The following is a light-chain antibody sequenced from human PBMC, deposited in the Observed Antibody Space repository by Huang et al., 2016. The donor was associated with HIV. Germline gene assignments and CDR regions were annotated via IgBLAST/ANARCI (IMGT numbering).Light chain of an antibody. CDR2: KTS. CDR1: QSIPTY. Sequence: DAQMTQSPATLSASVGDRVTITGLASQSIPTYLAWYQQKPGRAPQVLIYKTSILDTGVASRFSGSGSGTELTLAISRLQPDDCTTDYCQQYNSDSLYTFGQGTKLEIK. V-gene: IGKV1-5*03. CDR3: QQYNSDSLYT. J-gene: IGKJ2*01.